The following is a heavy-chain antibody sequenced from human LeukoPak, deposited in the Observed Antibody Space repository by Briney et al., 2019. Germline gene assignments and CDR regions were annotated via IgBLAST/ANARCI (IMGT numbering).Heavy chain of an antibody. J-gene: IGHJ3*02. D-gene: IGHD6-13*01. CDR1: GFTFSSYA. CDR2: ISGSSGST. V-gene: IGHV3-23*01. CDR3: AKDRGYSSSWPQGDI. Sequence: GGSLRLSCVASGFTFSSYAMSWVRQAPGKGLEWVSAISGSSGSTYYADSVKGRFTISRDNSKNTLYLQMNSLRAEDTAVYYCAKDRGYSSSWPQGDIWGQGTMVTVSS.